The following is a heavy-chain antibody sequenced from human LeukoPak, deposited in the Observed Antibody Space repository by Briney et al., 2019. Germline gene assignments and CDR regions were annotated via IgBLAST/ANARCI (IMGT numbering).Heavy chain of an antibody. D-gene: IGHD1-26*01. J-gene: IGHJ4*02. Sequence: SETLSLTCTVSGGSTCSDYWSWIRQSPGKGLEWVGYVYNSGDTGKNPSLRSRVTILLDTSRNQCSLKLTSVSAADTAVYYCARVVAQWELLGSHGFDYWGQGTLVTVSS. CDR3: ARVVAQWELLGSHGFDY. CDR1: GGSTCSDY. V-gene: IGHV4-59*08. CDR2: VYNSGDT.